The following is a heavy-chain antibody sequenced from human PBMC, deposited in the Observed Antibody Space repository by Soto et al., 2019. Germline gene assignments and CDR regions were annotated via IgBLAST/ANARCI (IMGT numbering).Heavy chain of an antibody. J-gene: IGHJ6*02. D-gene: IGHD1-26*01. CDR1: GGTFSSYA. CDR2: IIPIFGTA. CDR3: ARGVRNNYGELLGMDV. Sequence: ASVKVSCKASGGTFSSYAISWVRQAPGQGLEWMGGIIPIFGTANYAQKFQGRVTITADESTSTAYMELSSLRSEDTAVYYCARGVRNNYGELLGMDVWGQGTTVTVSS. V-gene: IGHV1-69*13.